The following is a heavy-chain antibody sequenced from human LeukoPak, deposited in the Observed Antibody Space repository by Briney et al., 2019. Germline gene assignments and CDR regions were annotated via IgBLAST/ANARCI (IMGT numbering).Heavy chain of an antibody. Sequence: GASVKVSCKSSGYTFTSYGISWVRQAPGQGLEWMGWISAYNGNTNYAQKLQGRVTMTTDTSTSTAYMELSSLRSEDMAVYYCARGGHSSGWPGIDYWGQGTLVTVSS. CDR2: ISAYNGNT. J-gene: IGHJ4*02. D-gene: IGHD6-19*01. CDR1: GYTFTSYG. V-gene: IGHV1-18*03. CDR3: ARGGHSSGWPGIDY.